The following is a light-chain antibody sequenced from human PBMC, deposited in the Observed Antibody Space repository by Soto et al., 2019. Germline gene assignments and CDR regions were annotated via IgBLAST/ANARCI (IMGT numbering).Light chain of an antibody. CDR3: QQYYGTPFT. J-gene: IGKJ3*01. V-gene: IGKV4-1*01. CDR2: WAS. Sequence: DIVMTQSPDSLAVSLGERATINCKSSQSILYSSNNKNYLAWFQQKPGQPPKLLIYWASTRESGVPDRFSGSGSWTDFTLTISSLQAADVAVYYCQQYYGTPFTFGPGTKVDIK. CDR1: QSILYSSNNKNY.